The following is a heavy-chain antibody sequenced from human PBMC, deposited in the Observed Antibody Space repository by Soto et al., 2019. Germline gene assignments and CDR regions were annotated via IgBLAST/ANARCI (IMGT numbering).Heavy chain of an antibody. Sequence: QVQLVQSGAEVKKPGSSVTVSCKASGGTFSSYAISWVRQAPGQGLEWMGGIIPIFGTANYAQKFQGRVTITADKSTSTAYMELSSLRSEDTAVYYCARGRDGPPYRAGGYYYYGMDVWGQGTTVTVSS. CDR2: IIPIFGTA. CDR3: ARGRDGPPYRAGGYYYYGMDV. V-gene: IGHV1-69*06. CDR1: GGTFSSYA. J-gene: IGHJ6*02. D-gene: IGHD5-12*01.